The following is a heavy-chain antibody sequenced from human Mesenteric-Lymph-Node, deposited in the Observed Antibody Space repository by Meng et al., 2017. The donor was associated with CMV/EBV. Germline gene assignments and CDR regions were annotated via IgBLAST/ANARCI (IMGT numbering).Heavy chain of an antibody. J-gene: IGHJ4*02. CDR1: GFTFSSFA. D-gene: IGHD1-26*01. CDR3: AKDTRRSEVGAIDS. CDR2: IRYDGSNE. V-gene: IGHV3-30*02. Sequence: GESLKISCAASGFTFSSFAMHWVRQAPGKGLEWVTIIRYDGSNEYYADSVKGRFIISRDNSKNTLYLQMYSLRAEDTAVYYCAKDTRRSEVGAIDSWGQGTLVTVSS.